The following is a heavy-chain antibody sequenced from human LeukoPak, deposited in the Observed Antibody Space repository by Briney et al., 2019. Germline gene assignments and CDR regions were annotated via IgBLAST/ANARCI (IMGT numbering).Heavy chain of an antibody. D-gene: IGHD6-13*01. V-gene: IGHV3-21*01. CDR2: ISSSTTYI. Sequence: GGSLRLSCAASGLIFPSYNMNWVRQAPGKGLEWVSSISSSTTYIYYADSVKGRFTISRDNAKNSLYLQMDSLRAYDTAMYYCASAGALDIWGQGTMVTVSS. J-gene: IGHJ3*02. CDR3: ASAGALDI. CDR1: GLIFPSYN.